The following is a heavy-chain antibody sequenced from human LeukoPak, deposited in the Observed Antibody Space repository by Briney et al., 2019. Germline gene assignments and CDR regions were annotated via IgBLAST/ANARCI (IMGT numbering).Heavy chain of an antibody. V-gene: IGHV4-4*07. J-gene: IGHJ6*03. CDR1: GGSISSYY. D-gene: IGHD6-13*01. CDR3: AREGTATQTSLFRYYYYMDV. CDR2: IYTSGST. Sequence: SETLSLTCTVSGGSISSYYWSWIRQPPGKGLEWIGRIYTSGSTNYNPSLKSRVTMSVDTSKNQFSLKLSSVTAADTAVYYCAREGTATQTSLFRYYYYMDVWGKGTTVTISS.